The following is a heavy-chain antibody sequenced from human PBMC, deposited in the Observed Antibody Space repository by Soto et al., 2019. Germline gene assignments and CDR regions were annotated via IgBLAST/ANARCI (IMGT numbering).Heavy chain of an antibody. CDR2: IYYSGST. D-gene: IGHD5-18*01. CDR1: GGSISSSSYY. CDR3: ARNPGYSYGYFYFDY. J-gene: IGHJ4*02. Sequence: SETLSLTCTVSGGSISSSSYYWGWIRQPPGKGLEWIGSIYYSGSTYYNPSLKSRVTISVDTSKNQFSLKLSSVTAADTAVYYCARNPGYSYGYFYFDYWGQGTLVTVSS. V-gene: IGHV4-39*01.